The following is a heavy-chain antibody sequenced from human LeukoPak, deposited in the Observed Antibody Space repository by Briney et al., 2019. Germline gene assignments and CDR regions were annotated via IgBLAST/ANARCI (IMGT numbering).Heavy chain of an antibody. D-gene: IGHD1-26*01. CDR1: GFTFDDYA. V-gene: IGHV3-9*01. J-gene: IGHJ5*02. CDR3: ATAPSGSDRFNWFDP. Sequence: PGGSLRLSCAASGFTFDDYAMHWVRQAPGKGLEWVSGISWNSGSIGYADSVKGRFTISRDNAKNSLYLQMNSLRAEDTALYYCATAPSGSDRFNWFDPWDQGTLVTVSS. CDR2: ISWNSGSI.